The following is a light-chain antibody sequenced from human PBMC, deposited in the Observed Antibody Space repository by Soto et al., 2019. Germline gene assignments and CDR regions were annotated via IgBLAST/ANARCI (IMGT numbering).Light chain of an antibody. V-gene: IGKV3-15*01. CDR1: QSASNK. CDR2: GAS. CDR3: QQYNQWPPIT. Sequence: EIVLTQSPGTLSASPGETVTLSCRASQSASNKLAWYQHNPGQAPRLLIYGASTRATGIPARFSGSGSGTEFTLIISSLQSEDFAVYYCQQYNQWPPITFGQGTRLEIK. J-gene: IGKJ5*01.